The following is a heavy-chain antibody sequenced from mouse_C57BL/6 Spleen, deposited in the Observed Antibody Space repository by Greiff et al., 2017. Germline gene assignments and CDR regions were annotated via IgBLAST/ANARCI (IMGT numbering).Heavy chain of an antibody. D-gene: IGHD2-4*01. Sequence: EVKLMESGPELVKPGASVKISCKASGYSFTDYNMNWVKQSNGKSLEWIGVINPNYGTTSYNQKFKGKATLTVDQSSSTAYMQLNSLTSEDSAVYYCARPYDYEGPAWFAYWGQGTLVTVSA. V-gene: IGHV1-39*01. J-gene: IGHJ3*01. CDR3: ARPYDYEGPAWFAY. CDR2: INPNYGTT. CDR1: GYSFTDYN.